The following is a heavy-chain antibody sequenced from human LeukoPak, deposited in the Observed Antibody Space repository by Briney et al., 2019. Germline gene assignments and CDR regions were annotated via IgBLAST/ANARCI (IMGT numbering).Heavy chain of an antibody. D-gene: IGHD6-6*01. J-gene: IGHJ4*02. CDR2: INPNSGGT. CDR3: ASSIAAPYYFDY. V-gene: IGHV1-2*06. CDR1: GCTFTVYY. Sequence: ASVKVSCKASGCTFTVYYMHWVRQAPGQGLEWMGRINPNSGGTNYAQKFQGRVTMTRDTSISTAYMELSRLRSDDTAVYYCASSIAAPYYFDYWGQGTLVTVSS.